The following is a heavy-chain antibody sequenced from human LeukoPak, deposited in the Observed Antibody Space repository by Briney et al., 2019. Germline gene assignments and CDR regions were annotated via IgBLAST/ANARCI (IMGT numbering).Heavy chain of an antibody. CDR1: GGSFSGYY. Sequence: PSETLSLTCAVYGGSFSGYYWSWIRQPPGKGLEWIGEINHSGSTNYNPSLKSRVTISVDTSKNQFSLKLSSVTAADTAVYYCARGGDYGDYKSFDYWGQGTLVTVSS. J-gene: IGHJ4*02. CDR3: ARGGDYGDYKSFDY. CDR2: INHSGST. D-gene: IGHD4-17*01. V-gene: IGHV4-34*01.